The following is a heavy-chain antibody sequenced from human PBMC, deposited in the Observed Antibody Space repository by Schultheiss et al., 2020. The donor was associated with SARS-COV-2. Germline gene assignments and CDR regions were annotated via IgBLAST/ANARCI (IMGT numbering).Heavy chain of an antibody. V-gene: IGHV4-59*12. D-gene: IGHD4-17*01. CDR1: GGSISSYY. CDR2: ILYTGTT. CDR3: ARGATTVTTTVFDY. Sequence: SETLSLTCTVSGGSISSYYWSWIRQHPGKGLEWIGYILYTGTTYYTPSLKSRVTISVDTSKNQFSLKLSSVTAADTAVYYCARGATTVTTTVFDYWGQGTLVTVSS. J-gene: IGHJ4*02.